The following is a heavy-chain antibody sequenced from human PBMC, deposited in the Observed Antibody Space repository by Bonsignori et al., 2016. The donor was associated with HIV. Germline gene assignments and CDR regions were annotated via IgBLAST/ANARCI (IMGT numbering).Heavy chain of an antibody. CDR3: ARGEGGYCSGGSCYGSWFDP. CDR2: INHSGST. D-gene: IGHD2-15*01. V-gene: IGHV4-34*01. Sequence: SETLSLTCAVYGGSFSGYYWSWIRQPPGKGLEWIGEINHSGSTNYNPSLKSRVTISVDTSKNQFSLKLSSVTAADTAVYYCARGEGGYCSGGSCYGSWFDPWGQGTLVTVSS. J-gene: IGHJ5*02. CDR1: GGSFSGYY.